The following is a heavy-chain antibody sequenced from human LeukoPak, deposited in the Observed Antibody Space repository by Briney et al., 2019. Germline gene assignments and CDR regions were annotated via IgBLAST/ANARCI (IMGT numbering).Heavy chain of an antibody. CDR3: ANGRYLDYSDTNDYREFDY. Sequence: PGGSLRLSCAASGFTFSSYAMSWVRQAPGKGLEWVSAISGSGGSTYYADSVKGRFTISRDNSKNTLYLQMNSLRADETAVYYCANGRYLDYSDTNDYREFDYWGQGTLVTVSS. J-gene: IGHJ4*02. D-gene: IGHD3-22*01. CDR1: GFTFSSYA. CDR2: ISGSGGST. V-gene: IGHV3-23*01.